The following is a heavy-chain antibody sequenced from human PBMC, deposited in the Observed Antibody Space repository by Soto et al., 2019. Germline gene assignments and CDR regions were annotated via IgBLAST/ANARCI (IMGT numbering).Heavy chain of an antibody. J-gene: IGHJ3*02. CDR3: ARREGDSTYAGSFDI. CDR2: IYYSGST. CDR1: GGSISSSSYY. D-gene: IGHD3-16*01. V-gene: IGHV4-39*01. Sequence: QLQLQESGPGLVKPSETLSLTCTVSGGSISSSSYYWGWIRQPPGKGLEWIGSIYYSGSTYYNPSLKSRVTISVDTSKNQFSLKLSSVTAADTAVYYCARREGDSTYAGSFDIWGQGTMVTVSS.